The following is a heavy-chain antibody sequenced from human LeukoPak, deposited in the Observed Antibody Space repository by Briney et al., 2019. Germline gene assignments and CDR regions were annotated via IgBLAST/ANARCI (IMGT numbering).Heavy chain of an antibody. CDR2: ISYSGNT. CDR1: GGSISSGGYS. CDR3: ARVSGYSYGYGAPGDY. Sequence: PSETLSLTCAVSGGSISSGGYSWSWIRQPPGKGLEWIGYISYSGNTYYNPSLKSRVTISVDTSKNQFSLKLSSVTAADTAVYYCARVSGYSYGYGAPGDYWGQGTLVTVSS. J-gene: IGHJ4*02. V-gene: IGHV4-30-4*07. D-gene: IGHD5-18*01.